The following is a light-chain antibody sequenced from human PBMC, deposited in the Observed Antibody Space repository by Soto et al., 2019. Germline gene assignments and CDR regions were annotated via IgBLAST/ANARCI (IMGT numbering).Light chain of an antibody. CDR1: QTVYNGF. V-gene: IGKV3-20*01. CDR3: QQYVSSPVT. CDR2: GAS. J-gene: IGKJ2*01. Sequence: ENVLTQSPGTLSLSPGERATLSCRASQTVYNGFLAWYQQKPGQAPRLLIYGASSRATGIPDRFSGSGSGTDFTLTISSLEPEDFAVYYCQQYVSSPVTFGQGTKLEIK.